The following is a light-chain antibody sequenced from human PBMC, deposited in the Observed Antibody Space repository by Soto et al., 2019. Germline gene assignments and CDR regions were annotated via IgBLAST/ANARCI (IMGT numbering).Light chain of an antibody. Sequence: DIQMTQSTSSLSASVGDGVNIXCRASQSIYTYLNWYQQKPGKAPKFLIDSASSLRRVGPSRFSCGGSATDFTRTISSRQPEDFATYYGQQSYSSPPTFGQGTKVDIK. CDR2: SAS. CDR1: QSIYTY. V-gene: IGKV1-39*01. CDR3: QQSYSSPPT. J-gene: IGKJ1*01.